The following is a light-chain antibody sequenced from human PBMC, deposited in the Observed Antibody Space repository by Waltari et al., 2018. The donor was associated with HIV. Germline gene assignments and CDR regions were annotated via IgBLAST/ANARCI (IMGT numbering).Light chain of an antibody. CDR3: QSEDSSGTYV. CDR1: ALPNKY. V-gene: IGLV3-25*03. CDR2: KDS. J-gene: IGLJ1*01. Sequence: SYELTQPPSASVAPGQTAMITCSGDALPNKYGYWYQQRQDQSPVLVMYKDSERPSGIPERFSGSSSGTTVTLTISGVQAEDEAAYYCQSEDSSGTYVFGTGTKVTVL.